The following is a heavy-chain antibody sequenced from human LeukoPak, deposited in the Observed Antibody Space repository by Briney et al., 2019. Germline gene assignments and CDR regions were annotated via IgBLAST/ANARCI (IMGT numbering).Heavy chain of an antibody. CDR1: GGSISSYY. D-gene: IGHD6-19*01. V-gene: IGHV4-34*01. Sequence: SEALSLTCTVSGGSISSYYWSWIRQPPGKGLEWIGEINHSGSTNYNPSLKSRVTISVDTSKNQFSLKLSSVTAADTAVYYCARAIYFHHVAGPRYFQHWGQGTLVTVSS. J-gene: IGHJ1*01. CDR3: ARAIYFHHVAGPRYFQH. CDR2: INHSGST.